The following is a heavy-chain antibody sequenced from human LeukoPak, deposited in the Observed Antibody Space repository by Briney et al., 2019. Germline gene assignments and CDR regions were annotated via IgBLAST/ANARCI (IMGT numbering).Heavy chain of an antibody. V-gene: IGHV3-74*01. CDR3: ARVGTRLRYCSGGSCYSLESYYMDV. CDR2: INSDGSST. Sequence: GGSLRLSCAASGFTFSSYWMHWVRQAPGKGLVWVSRINSDGSSTSYADSVKGRFTISRDNAKNTLYLQMNSLRAEDTAVYYCARVGTRLRYCSGGSCYSLESYYMDVWGKGTTVTISS. CDR1: GFTFSSYW. D-gene: IGHD2-15*01. J-gene: IGHJ6*03.